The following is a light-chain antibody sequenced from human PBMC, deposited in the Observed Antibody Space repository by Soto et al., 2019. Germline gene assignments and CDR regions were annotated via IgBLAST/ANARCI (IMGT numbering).Light chain of an antibody. CDR1: QSVSSY. Sequence: EIVLTQSPATLSLSPRERATLSCRASQSVSSYLAWYQQKPGQAPMLLIYDASNMATGIPSRFSGSGSGTDFTLTISSLEPEDFAVYYCHQRLSWPPLTFGGGTKVEIK. J-gene: IGKJ4*01. V-gene: IGKV3-11*01. CDR2: DAS. CDR3: HQRLSWPPLT.